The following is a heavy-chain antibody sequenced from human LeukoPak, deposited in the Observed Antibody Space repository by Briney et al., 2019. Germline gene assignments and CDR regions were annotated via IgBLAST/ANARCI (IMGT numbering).Heavy chain of an antibody. CDR3: ARDGYSYGYAASFDY. CDR1: GFTFSSYA. CDR2: ISGSGGST. V-gene: IGHV3-23*01. Sequence: PGGSLRLSCAASGFTFSSYAMSWVRQAPGKGLEWVSAISGSGGSTYYADSVKGRFTISRDNSKNTLYLQMNSLRDEDTAVYYCARDGYSYGYAASFDYWGQGTLVTVSS. D-gene: IGHD5-18*01. J-gene: IGHJ4*02.